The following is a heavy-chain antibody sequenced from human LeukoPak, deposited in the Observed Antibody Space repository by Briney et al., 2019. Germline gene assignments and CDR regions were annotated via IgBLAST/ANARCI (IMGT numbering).Heavy chain of an antibody. Sequence: GGSLRLSCAASGFSFSTYAMSWVRQAPGKGLEWVSGISGDGGSTYYADSVKGRFTISRDNSKNTLYLQMNSLRAEDTALYYCARDGHGVPLDYWGQGTLVTVSP. V-gene: IGHV3-23*01. CDR2: ISGDGGST. CDR1: GFSFSTYA. CDR3: ARDGHGVPLDY. D-gene: IGHD4-17*01. J-gene: IGHJ4*02.